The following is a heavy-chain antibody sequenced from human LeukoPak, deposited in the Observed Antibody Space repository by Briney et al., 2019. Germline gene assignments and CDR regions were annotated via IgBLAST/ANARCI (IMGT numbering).Heavy chain of an antibody. V-gene: IGHV3-23*01. CDR1: GFTFSSYA. Sequence: GGSLRLSCAASGFTFSSYAMSWVRQAPEKGLEWVSAISGSGGSTYYADSVKGRFTISRDNSKNTLYLQMNSLRAEDTAVYYCAKGSCGGSCYWYSFDYWGQGTLVTVSS. CDR2: ISGSGGST. D-gene: IGHD2-15*01. CDR3: AKGSCGGSCYWYSFDY. J-gene: IGHJ4*02.